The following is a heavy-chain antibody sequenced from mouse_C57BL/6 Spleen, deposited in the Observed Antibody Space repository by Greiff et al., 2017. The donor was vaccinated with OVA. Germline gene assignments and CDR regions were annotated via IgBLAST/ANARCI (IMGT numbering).Heavy chain of an antibody. CDR3: ARSGNYAMDY. D-gene: IGHD1-1*02. CDR2: INPGSGGT. Sequence: VQVVESGAELVRPGTSVKVSCKASGYAFTNYLIEWVKQRPGQGLEWIGVINPGSGGTNYNEKFKGKATLTADKSSSTAYMQLSSLTSEDSAVYFCARSGNYAMDYWGQGTSVTVSS. V-gene: IGHV1-54*01. CDR1: GYAFTNYL. J-gene: IGHJ4*01.